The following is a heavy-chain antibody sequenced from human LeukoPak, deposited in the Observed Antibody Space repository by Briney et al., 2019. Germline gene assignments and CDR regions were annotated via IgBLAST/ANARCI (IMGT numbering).Heavy chain of an antibody. J-gene: IGHJ2*01. V-gene: IGHV1-69*13. CDR1: GYTFTSYG. CDR3: ARYHDYGGKIWYFDL. D-gene: IGHD4-23*01. CDR2: IIPIFGTA. Sequence: ASVKVSCKASGYTFTSYGISWVRQAPGQGLEWMGGIIPIFGTANYAQKFQGRVTITADESTSTAYMELSSLRSEDTAVYYCARYHDYGGKIWYFDLWGRGTLVTVSS.